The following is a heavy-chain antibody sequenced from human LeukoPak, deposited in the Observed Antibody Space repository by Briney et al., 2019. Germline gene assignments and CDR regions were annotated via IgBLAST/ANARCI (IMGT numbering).Heavy chain of an antibody. CDR1: GDSITSGSYY. J-gene: IGHJ3*02. V-gene: IGHV4-61*02. CDR3: ARGSISDAFDI. D-gene: IGHD3-3*02. Sequence: SETLSLTCTVSGDSITSGSYYWSWIRQPAGKGLDWIGRIFISGGTNYNPSLRSRVTMSLDTSKNQFSLKLYSVTAADTAVYYCARGSISDAFDIWGQGTMVTVSS. CDR2: IFISGGT.